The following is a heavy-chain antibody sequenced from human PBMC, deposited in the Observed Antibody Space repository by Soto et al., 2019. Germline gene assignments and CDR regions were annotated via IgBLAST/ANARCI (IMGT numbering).Heavy chain of an antibody. CDR2: INSDGSST. Sequence: PGGSLRLSCAASGFDFSNSWMHWARQVPGKGLVWVSHINSDGSSTTYADSVKGRFTISRDNARTTVYLQLDSLRVEDTAVYYCARDKSYALAVWGQGTTVTVSS. CDR3: ARDKSYALAV. V-gene: IGHV3-74*03. J-gene: IGHJ6*02. CDR1: GFDFSNSW. D-gene: IGHD4-17*01.